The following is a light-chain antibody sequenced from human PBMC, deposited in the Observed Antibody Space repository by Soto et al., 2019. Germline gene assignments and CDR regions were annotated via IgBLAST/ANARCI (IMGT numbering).Light chain of an antibody. Sequence: DIVLKQSPGTLCLYPGGRATLSCRASQSVSGNYLAWYQQRPGQAPRVLIYAASSRATGIPDRFGGGGSGTDFTLTTFDLEPESFPVCCCHHFIDPRWTFGHGTKVDIK. CDR3: HHFIDPRWT. CDR2: AAS. V-gene: IGKV3-20*01. CDR1: QSVSGNY. J-gene: IGKJ1*01.